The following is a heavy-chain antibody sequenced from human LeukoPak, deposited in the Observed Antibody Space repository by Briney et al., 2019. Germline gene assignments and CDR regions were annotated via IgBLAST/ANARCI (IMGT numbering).Heavy chain of an antibody. J-gene: IGHJ6*03. V-gene: IGHV1-8*01. CDR1: GYTFTSYD. D-gene: IGHD5-18*01. CDR2: MNPNSDNT. CDR3: ARAGVDTAMGRSYYYYMDV. Sequence: ASVKVSCKASGYTFTSYDINWVRQATGQGLEWMGWMNPNSDNTGYAQKFQGRVTMTRNTSISTAYMELSSLRSEDTAVYYCARAGVDTAMGRSYYYYMDVWGKGTTVTVSS.